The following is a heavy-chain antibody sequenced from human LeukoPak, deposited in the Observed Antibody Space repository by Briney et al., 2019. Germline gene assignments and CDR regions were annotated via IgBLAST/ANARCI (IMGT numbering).Heavy chain of an antibody. CDR1: GFSFSNHW. V-gene: IGHV3-7*05. CDR3: ARDGTFRLDY. CDR2: IKQDGSDK. Sequence: GGSLRLSCAASGFSFSNHWMTWVRQAPGKGLEWVANIKQDGSDKNHVDSVKGRFTISRDNAKNTLYLQMNSLRAEDTALYYCARDGTFRLDYWGQGTLVSASS. D-gene: IGHD1-26*01. J-gene: IGHJ4*02.